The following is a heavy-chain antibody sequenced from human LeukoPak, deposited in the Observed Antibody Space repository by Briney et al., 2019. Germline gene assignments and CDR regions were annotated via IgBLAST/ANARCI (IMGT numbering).Heavy chain of an antibody. CDR2: ISSNSTFI. CDR1: GFTLSRAR. J-gene: IGHJ6*03. Sequence: PGGSLRLSCAASGFTLSRARMKWVRQAPGKGLEWVASISSNSTFICSAEPVKGRFTISRDTAKNSLFLQMNSLRAEDTAIYYCARDYSDSSDYPQTYYYYYMDVWGKGTTVTVSS. CDR3: ARDYSDSSDYPQTYYYYYMDV. D-gene: IGHD3-22*01. V-gene: IGHV3-21*01.